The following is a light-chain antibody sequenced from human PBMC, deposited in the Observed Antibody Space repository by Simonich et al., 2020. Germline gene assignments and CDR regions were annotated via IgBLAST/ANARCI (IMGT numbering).Light chain of an antibody. CDR3: QSYDSSLSGVV. CDR1: SSKIGAGYD. J-gene: IGLJ2*01. V-gene: IGLV1-40*01. Sequence: QSVLTQPPSVSGAPGQRVTISCTGSSSKIGAGYDVPWYQQLPGTAPKLLIYGNSNRPAGVPDRLSGSKSGTSASLAITGLQAEDEADYYCQSYDSSLSGVVFGGGTKLTVL. CDR2: GNS.